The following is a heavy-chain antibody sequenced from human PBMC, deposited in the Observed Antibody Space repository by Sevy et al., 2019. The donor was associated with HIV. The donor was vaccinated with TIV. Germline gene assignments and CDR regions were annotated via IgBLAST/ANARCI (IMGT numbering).Heavy chain of an antibody. CDR1: GSTENPYA. V-gene: IGHV3-23*01. D-gene: IGHD6-13*01. CDR3: VKERVGYISSWYYFDY. J-gene: IGHJ4*02. Sequence: GGSLRLSCIASGSTENPYAMSWVRQAPGKGLEWVAVINNSGGSTDYADSVRGRFSISRDNPNVYLEMNSLRVEDTAVYYCVKERVGYISSWYYFDYWGQGTLVTVSS. CDR2: INNSGGST.